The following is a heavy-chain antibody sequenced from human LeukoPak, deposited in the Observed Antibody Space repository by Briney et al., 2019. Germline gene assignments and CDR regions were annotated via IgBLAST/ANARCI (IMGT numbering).Heavy chain of an antibody. CDR2: IYYSGST. CDR1: GGSISSYY. J-gene: IGHJ4*02. D-gene: IGHD4-17*01. CDR3: ARQSDYWNSAD. Sequence: SETLSLTCTVSGGSISSYYLSWIRQPPGKGLEWIGYIYYSGSTSYNPSLRSRVTISVDTSKNQFSLKLSSVTAADTAVYYCARQSDYWNSADWSQGTLVTVSS. V-gene: IGHV4-59*08.